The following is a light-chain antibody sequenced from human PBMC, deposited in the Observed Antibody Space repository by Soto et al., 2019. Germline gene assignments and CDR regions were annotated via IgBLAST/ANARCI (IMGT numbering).Light chain of an antibody. CDR1: QSISSW. Sequence: DIQVTQSPSTLSASVGGRCTITCLAIQSISSWLAWYQQKAGKAPNLLIYQASSLESGVPSRFRGSRSGTEFTLTISSLQPDDFEPYFCQQYNSYPWTFGQGTKVDIK. CDR3: QQYNSYPWT. J-gene: IGKJ1*01. CDR2: QAS. V-gene: IGKV1-5*03.